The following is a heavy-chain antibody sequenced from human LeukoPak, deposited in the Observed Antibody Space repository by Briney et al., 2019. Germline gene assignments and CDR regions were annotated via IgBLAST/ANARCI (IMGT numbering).Heavy chain of an antibody. CDR3: ARGPVGARRNFDY. CDR1: GGSFSGYY. Sequence: SETLSLTCAVYGGSFSGYYWSWIRQPPGKGLEWIGEINHSGSTNYNPSLKSRATISVDTSKNQFSLKLSSVTAADTAVYYCARGPVGARRNFDYWGQGTLVTVSS. V-gene: IGHV4-34*01. CDR2: INHSGST. D-gene: IGHD1-26*01. J-gene: IGHJ4*02.